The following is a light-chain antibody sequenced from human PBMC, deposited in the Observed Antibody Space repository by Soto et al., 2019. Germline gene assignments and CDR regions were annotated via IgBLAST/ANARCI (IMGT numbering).Light chain of an antibody. CDR1: SSNIGAGYP. Sequence: QSVLTQPPSVSGAPGQRVTISCTGSSSNIGAGYPVHWYQQLPGTAPKLLVAGNRPSGVPDRFSVSKSGASASLAITGLQAEDEADYYCCSYAGSDTMIFGGGTKLTVL. J-gene: IGLJ2*01. V-gene: IGLV1-40*01. CDR2: G. CDR3: CSYAGSDTMI.